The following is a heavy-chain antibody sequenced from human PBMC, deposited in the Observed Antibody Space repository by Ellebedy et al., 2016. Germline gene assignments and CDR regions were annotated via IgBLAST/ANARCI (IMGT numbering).Heavy chain of an antibody. CDR3: ASAPTRNYYGSGNSYGMDV. V-gene: IGHV1-69*13. J-gene: IGHJ6*02. CDR2: IIPIFGTA. D-gene: IGHD3-10*01. CDR1: GGTFSSYA. Sequence: SVKVSXXASGGTFSSYAISWVRQAPGQGLEWMGGIIPIFGTANYAQKFQGRVTITADESTSTAYMELSSLRSEDTAVYYCASAPTRNYYGSGNSYGMDVWGQGTTVTVSS.